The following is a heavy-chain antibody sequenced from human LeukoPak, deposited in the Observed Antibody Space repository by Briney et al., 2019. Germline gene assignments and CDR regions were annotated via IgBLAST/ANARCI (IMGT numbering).Heavy chain of an antibody. V-gene: IGHV4-59*08. CDR1: GGSISSYY. D-gene: IGHD6-19*01. CDR2: IYYSGST. J-gene: IGHJ4*02. Sequence: SETLSLTCTVSGGSISSYYWSWIRQPPGKGLEWIGYIYYSGSTNYNPSLKSRVTISVDTSKNQFSLKLSSVTAADTAVYYCARHDDEAVAQYYFDYWGQGTLVTVSS. CDR3: ARHDDEAVAQYYFDY.